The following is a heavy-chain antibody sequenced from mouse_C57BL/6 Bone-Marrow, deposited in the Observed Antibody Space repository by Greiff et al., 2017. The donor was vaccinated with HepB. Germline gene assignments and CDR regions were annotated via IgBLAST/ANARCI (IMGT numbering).Heavy chain of an antibody. CDR3: ARSDYSLDFDV. CDR2: INPSSGYT. V-gene: IGHV1-7*01. Sequence: VQLQQSGAELAKPGASVKLSCKASGYTFTSYWMHWVKQRPGQGLEWIGYINPSSGYTKYNQKFKDKATLTADKSSSTAYMQLSSLTYEDAAVYYCARSDYSLDFDVWGTGTTVTVSS. J-gene: IGHJ1*03. D-gene: IGHD1-1*01. CDR1: GYTFTSYW.